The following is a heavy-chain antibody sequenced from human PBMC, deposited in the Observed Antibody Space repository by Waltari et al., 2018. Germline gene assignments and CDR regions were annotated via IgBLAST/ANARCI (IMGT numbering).Heavy chain of an antibody. CDR3: ARDLSAYYDILTGSHNWFDP. D-gene: IGHD3-9*01. Sequence: QVQLQESGPGLVKPSETLSLTCAVSGYSISSGYYWGWLRQPPGKGLEWIGSIDHSGSTYYNPSLKSRVTISVDTSKNQFSLKLSSVTAADTAVYYCARDLSAYYDILTGSHNWFDPWGQGTLVTVSS. CDR1: GYSISSGYY. CDR2: IDHSGST. V-gene: IGHV4-38-2*02. J-gene: IGHJ5*02.